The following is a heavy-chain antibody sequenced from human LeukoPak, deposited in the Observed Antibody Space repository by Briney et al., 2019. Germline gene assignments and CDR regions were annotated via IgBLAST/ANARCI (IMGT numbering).Heavy chain of an antibody. CDR3: ARGGDILTGYPDFDY. Sequence: QPGRSLRLSCAASGFTFSSYAMHWVRQAPGKGLEWVAVISYDGGNKYYADSVKGRFTISRDNSKNTLYLQMNSLRAEDTAVYYCARGGDILTGYPDFDYWGQGTLVTVSS. J-gene: IGHJ4*02. CDR1: GFTFSSYA. V-gene: IGHV3-30-3*01. CDR2: ISYDGGNK. D-gene: IGHD3-9*01.